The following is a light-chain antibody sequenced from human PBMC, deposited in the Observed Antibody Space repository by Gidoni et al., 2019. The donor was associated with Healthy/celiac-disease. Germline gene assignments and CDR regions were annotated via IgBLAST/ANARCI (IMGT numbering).Light chain of an antibody. J-gene: IGKJ3*01. CDR2: GAS. CDR3: QQYNNWIFT. CDR1: QSVSSN. Sequence: EIVMTQSPATLSVSPGERANLSCRARQSVSSNLAWYQQKPGQAPRLLIYGASTRATGIPARFSGSGSGTEFTLTISSLQSEDVAVYYCQQYNNWIFTFGPGTKVDIK. V-gene: IGKV3-15*01.